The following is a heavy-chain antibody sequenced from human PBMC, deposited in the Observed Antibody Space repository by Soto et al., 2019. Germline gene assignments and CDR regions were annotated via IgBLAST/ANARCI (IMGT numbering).Heavy chain of an antibody. CDR2: IYYSGST. V-gene: IGHV4-59*08. J-gene: IGHJ4*02. CDR3: ARHHDS. CDR1: GGSICSYY. Sequence: SETLSLTCTLSGGSICSYYWSWIRQPPGKGLEWIGYIYYSGSTNYNPSLKSRVTISVDTSKNQFSLKLSSVTASDTAVYYCARHHDSWGQGTLVTVSS.